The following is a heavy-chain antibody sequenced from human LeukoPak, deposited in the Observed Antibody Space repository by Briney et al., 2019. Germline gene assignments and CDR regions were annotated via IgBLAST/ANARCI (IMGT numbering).Heavy chain of an antibody. CDR3: ARGPASGWLGYYFDY. Sequence: GGSLRLSCAASGFTVSSNYMSWVRQAPGKGLEWGSVIYSGGSTYYADSVKGRFTISRDNSKNTLYLQMNSLRAEDTAVYYCARGPASGWLGYYFDYWGQGTLVTVSS. CDR2: IYSGGST. CDR1: GFTVSSNY. D-gene: IGHD6-19*01. J-gene: IGHJ4*02. V-gene: IGHV3-53*01.